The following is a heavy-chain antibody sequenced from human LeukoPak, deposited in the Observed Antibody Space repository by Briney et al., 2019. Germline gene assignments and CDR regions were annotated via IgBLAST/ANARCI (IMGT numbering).Heavy chain of an antibody. Sequence: PSETLSLTCTVSGGSISSSSYYWGWIRQPPGKGLEWIGSIYYSGSTYYKPSLKSRVTISVDTSKNQLSLKLRSVTAADTAVYYCARTTKTLATNFDYWGQGTLVTVSS. D-gene: IGHD1-1*01. CDR1: GGSISSSSYY. CDR2: IYYSGST. CDR3: ARTTKTLATNFDY. V-gene: IGHV4-39*07. J-gene: IGHJ4*02.